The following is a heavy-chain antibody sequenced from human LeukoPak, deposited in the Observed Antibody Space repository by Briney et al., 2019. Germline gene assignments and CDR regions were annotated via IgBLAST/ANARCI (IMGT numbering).Heavy chain of an antibody. CDR3: ARDTDYDSSGYLRRGYYYYMDV. CDR1: GFTFSSYA. Sequence: GGSLRLSCAASGFTFSSYAMSWFRQAPGKGLEWVANMKEDGSEKHYVDSVKGRFTISRDNAKNSLYLQMNSLRAEDTAVYYCARDTDYDSSGYLRRGYYYYMDVWGKGTTVTISS. V-gene: IGHV3-7*01. J-gene: IGHJ6*03. CDR2: MKEDGSEK. D-gene: IGHD3-22*01.